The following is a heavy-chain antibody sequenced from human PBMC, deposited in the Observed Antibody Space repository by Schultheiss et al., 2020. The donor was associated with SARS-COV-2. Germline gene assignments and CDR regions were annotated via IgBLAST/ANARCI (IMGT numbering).Heavy chain of an antibody. J-gene: IGHJ3*02. CDR1: GGTFSSYA. CDR2: IIPNSGGT. Sequence: ASVKVSCKASGGTFSSYAISWVRQAPGQGLEWMGGIIPNSGGTNYAQKLQGRVTMTRDTSISTAYMELSRLRSDDTAVYYCARGGFFEEGADAFDIWGQGTMVTVSS. D-gene: IGHD3-3*01. CDR3: ARGGFFEEGADAFDI. V-gene: IGHV1-2*02.